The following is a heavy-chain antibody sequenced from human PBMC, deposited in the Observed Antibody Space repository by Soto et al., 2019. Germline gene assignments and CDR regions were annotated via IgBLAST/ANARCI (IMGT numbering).Heavy chain of an antibody. CDR3: ARGVTMVRRDYYYYMDV. CDR2: INHSGST. J-gene: IGHJ6*03. D-gene: IGHD3-10*01. V-gene: IGHV4-34*01. Sequence: QVQLQQWGAGLLKPSETLSLTCAVYGGSFSGYYWSWIRQPPGKGLEWIGEINHSGSTNYNPSLKSRVTISVDTSKNQFSLKLSSVTAADTAVYYCARGVTMVRRDYYYYMDVWGKGTTVTVSS. CDR1: GGSFSGYY.